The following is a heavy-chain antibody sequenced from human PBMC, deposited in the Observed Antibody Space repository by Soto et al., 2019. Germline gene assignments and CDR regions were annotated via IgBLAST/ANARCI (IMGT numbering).Heavy chain of an antibody. CDR2: IYYGGSI. V-gene: IGHV4-4*02. CDR3: AREVSEGHLTFNYKFYGLDV. J-gene: IGHJ6*02. D-gene: IGHD3-9*01. Sequence: QVQLQESGPGLVKPSGTLSLTCSVSGVSVTSKNWWPWVRQSPGKGLEWIGEIYYGGSINYNPSLKSRATISIDKSKNLFSLNLTSMTTADTAVYFCAREVSEGHLTFNYKFYGLDVWGQGTTVTVSS. CDR1: GVSVTSKNW.